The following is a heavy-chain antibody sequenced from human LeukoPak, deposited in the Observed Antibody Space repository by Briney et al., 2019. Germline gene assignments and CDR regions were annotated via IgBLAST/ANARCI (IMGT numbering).Heavy chain of an antibody. CDR3: ARGTAAGRREFNFDY. D-gene: IGHD6-13*01. CDR2: IWYDGSNK. V-gene: IGHV3-33*01. CDR1: GFTFSSYG. J-gene: IGHJ4*02. Sequence: PGGSLRLSCAASGFTFSSYGMHWVRQAPGKGLEWVAVIWYDGSNKYYADSVKGRFTISRDNAENSLYLQMNSLRAEDTAVYYCARGTAAGRREFNFDYWGQGTLVTVSS.